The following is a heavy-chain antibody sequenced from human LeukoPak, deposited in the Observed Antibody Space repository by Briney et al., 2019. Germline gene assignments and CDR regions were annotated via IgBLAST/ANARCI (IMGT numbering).Heavy chain of an antibody. J-gene: IGHJ4*02. CDR2: ISYDGSNK. V-gene: IGHV3-30*18. CDR3: AKPAGPPDY. Sequence: GGSLRLSCAASGFTFTNAWMNWVRQAPGKGLEWVAVISYDGSNKYYADSVKGRFTISRDNSKNTLYLQMNSLRAEDTAVYYCAKPAGPPDYWGQGTLVTVSS. CDR1: GFTFTNAW. D-gene: IGHD2-15*01.